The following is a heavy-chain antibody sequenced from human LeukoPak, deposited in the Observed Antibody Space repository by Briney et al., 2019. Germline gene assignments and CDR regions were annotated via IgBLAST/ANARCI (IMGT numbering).Heavy chain of an antibody. CDR1: GVSIGSGSYY. V-gene: IGHV4-61*02. Sequence: SETLSLTCTVSGVSIGSGSYYWSWIRQPAGKGLEWIGRIYTSGTTNHNPSLKSRVTISVGTSKSQFSLKLNSVTAADTAVYYCAREVSDYDILTGWIDYWGQGALVSVSS. CDR3: AREVSDYDILTGWIDY. D-gene: IGHD3-9*01. CDR2: IYTSGTT. J-gene: IGHJ4*02.